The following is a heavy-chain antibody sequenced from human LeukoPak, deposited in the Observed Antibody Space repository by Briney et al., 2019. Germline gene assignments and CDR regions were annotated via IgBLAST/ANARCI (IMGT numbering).Heavy chain of an antibody. J-gene: IGHJ4*02. CDR2: IYPADSDT. CDR1: GYNFAPYW. D-gene: IGHD1-26*01. CDR3: ARGLNSGRYSYYFDN. Sequence: GESLKISCQGSGYNFAPYWIGWVRRMPGKGLQWMGIIYPADSDTRYSPSFQGQVTISADKSISTAYLQWSSLKASDTAIYYCARGLNSGRYSYYFDNWGQGTLVTVSS. V-gene: IGHV5-51*01.